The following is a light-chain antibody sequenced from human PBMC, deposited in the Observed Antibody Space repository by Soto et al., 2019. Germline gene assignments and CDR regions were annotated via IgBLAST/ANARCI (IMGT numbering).Light chain of an antibody. V-gene: IGLV2-14*03. CDR1: NSDVGGYNY. J-gene: IGLJ2*01. CDR3: SSYSSSSTLSVV. CDR2: DVS. Sequence: QSALTQPASVSGSPGQSITISCTGTNSDVGGYNYVSWYQHHPGRAPKLMIYDVSNRPSGISNRFSDSKSGNTASLTISGLQAEDEADYYCSSYSSSSTLSVVFGGGTKLTVL.